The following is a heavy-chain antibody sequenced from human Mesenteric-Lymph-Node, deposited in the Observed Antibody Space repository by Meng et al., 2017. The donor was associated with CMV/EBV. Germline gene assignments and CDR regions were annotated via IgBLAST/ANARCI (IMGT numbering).Heavy chain of an antibody. CDR2: MSSSSNDI. CDR3: AKSAPHDKYSGGWYYFDS. J-gene: IGHJ4*02. CDR1: GFTFSSSG. Sequence: GGSLRLSCAASGFTFSSSGMNWVRQAPGEGLEWVSSMSSSSNDIYYADSVKGRFTISRDNSKNSLYLQMNSLTIEDTAFYYCAKSAPHDKYSGGWYYFDSWGQGTLVTVSS. D-gene: IGHD6-19*01. V-gene: IGHV3-21*04.